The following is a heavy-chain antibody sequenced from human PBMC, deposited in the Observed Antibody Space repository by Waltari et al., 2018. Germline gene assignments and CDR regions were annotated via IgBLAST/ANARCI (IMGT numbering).Heavy chain of an antibody. CDR1: GGSVSSSSYY. V-gene: IGHV4-61*01. Sequence: QVQLQESGPGLVKPSETLSLTCTVSGGSVSSSSYYWSWIRQPPGRGLEWIGDIYYSGGTNYKPSVKSRVSISVDTSKNQCSLKLSSVTAADTAVYYCARGPYYYDSSGYYYYYGMDVWGQGTTVTVSS. J-gene: IGHJ6*02. CDR3: ARGPYYYDSSGYYYYYGMDV. D-gene: IGHD3-22*01. CDR2: IYYSGGT.